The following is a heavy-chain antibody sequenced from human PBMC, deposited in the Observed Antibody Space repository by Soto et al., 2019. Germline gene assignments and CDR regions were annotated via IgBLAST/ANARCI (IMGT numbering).Heavy chain of an antibody. V-gene: IGHV4-39*01. CDR3: ARHGNGYSYGMDV. CDR1: GGAINSETYY. CDR2: IYYSGTT. J-gene: IGHJ6*02. D-gene: IGHD2-21*01. Sequence: QLQLQESGPGLVKPSETLSLTCNVPGGAINSETYYWAWIRQPPGKGLEWIGSIYYSGTTYYNPSLKGRVTISVDTSKNQFSLRLSSVTAADTAVYYCARHGNGYSYGMDVWGQGTTVTVSS.